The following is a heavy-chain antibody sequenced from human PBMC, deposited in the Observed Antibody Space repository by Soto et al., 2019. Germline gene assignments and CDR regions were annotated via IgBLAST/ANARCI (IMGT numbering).Heavy chain of an antibody. Sequence: SGGSLRLSCAASGFTFSSYGMHWVRQAPGKGLEWVTGILYDGSDKYYADSVKGRFTTSRGNSKNTLYLQMNSLRTEDSAVYYCAKAGGGFGDFVHHWGQGTPVTVSS. CDR2: ILYDGSDK. CDR3: AKAGGGFGDFVHH. D-gene: IGHD3-10*01. CDR1: GFTFSSYG. J-gene: IGHJ4*02. V-gene: IGHV3-30*18.